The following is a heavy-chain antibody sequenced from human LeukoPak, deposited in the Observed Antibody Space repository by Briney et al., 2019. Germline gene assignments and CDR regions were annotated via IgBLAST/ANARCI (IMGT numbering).Heavy chain of an antibody. D-gene: IGHD2-2*01. J-gene: IGHJ4*02. Sequence: PGGSLRLSCAASGFTFSSYALSWVRQAPGKGLEWVSAISGSGGSTYYADSVKGRFTISRDSSKNTLYLQMNSLRAEDTAVYYCAKARRSACSSTSCYTFDSWGQGNMVTVSS. CDR2: ISGSGGST. V-gene: IGHV3-23*01. CDR1: GFTFSSYA. CDR3: AKARRSACSSTSCYTFDS.